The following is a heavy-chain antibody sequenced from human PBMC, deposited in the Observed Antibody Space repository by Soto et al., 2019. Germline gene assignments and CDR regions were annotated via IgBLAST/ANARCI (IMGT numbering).Heavy chain of an antibody. CDR2: INAGNGNT. D-gene: IGHD3-22*01. CDR1: GYTFTSYA. CDR3: ARDHYDSSGYYLGLSYFDY. Sequence: ASVKVSCKASGYTFTSYAMHWVRQAPGQRLEWMGWINAGNGNTKYSQKFQGRVTITRDTSASTAYMELSSLRSEDTAVYYCARDHYDSSGYYLGLSYFDYWGQGTLVTVSS. V-gene: IGHV1-3*01. J-gene: IGHJ4*02.